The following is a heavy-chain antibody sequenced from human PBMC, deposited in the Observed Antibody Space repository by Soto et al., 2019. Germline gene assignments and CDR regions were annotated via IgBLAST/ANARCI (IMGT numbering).Heavy chain of an antibody. D-gene: IGHD4-17*01. CDR2: ISSNGGST. V-gene: IGHV3-64*01. CDR3: ARVDYGGGWVY. Sequence: GGSLRLSCAASGFTFSSYAMHWVRQAPGKGLEYVSAISSNGGSTYYANSVKGRFTISRDNSKNTLYLQMGSLRAEDMAVYYCARVDYGGGWVYWGQGTLVTVSS. CDR1: GFTFSSYA. J-gene: IGHJ4*02.